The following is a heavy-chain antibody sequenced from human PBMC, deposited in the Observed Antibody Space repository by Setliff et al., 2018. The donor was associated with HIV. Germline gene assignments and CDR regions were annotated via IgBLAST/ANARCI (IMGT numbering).Heavy chain of an antibody. CDR2: INAGNGNT. D-gene: IGHD2-21*01. Sequence: WASVKVSCKASGYTFTRYAIHWVRQAPGQRLEWMGWINAGNGNTEYSQKFQGRVIITRDTSATTAYMELYSLRSEDTAVYYCARGTYCGGDCYSSLLASYYFDYWGQETLVTVSS. J-gene: IGHJ4*02. CDR1: GYTFTRYA. V-gene: IGHV1-3*01. CDR3: ARGTYCGGDCYSSLLASYYFDY.